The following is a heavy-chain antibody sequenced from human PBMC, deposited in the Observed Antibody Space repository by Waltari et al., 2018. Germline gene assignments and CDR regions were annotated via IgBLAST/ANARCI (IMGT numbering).Heavy chain of an antibody. Sequence: EMQLVESGGGLVQPGGSLRLSCAVSGFTFSNYMMNWVRQAPGKGLEWVSYISNRGDTILYADSVKGRFTISRDNAKNSLSLQMDSLRAEDTAVYYCARERGDWTLDYWGQGTLVTVSS. D-gene: IGHD1-1*01. CDR2: ISNRGDTI. CDR3: ARERGDWTLDY. CDR1: GFTFSNYM. J-gene: IGHJ4*02. V-gene: IGHV3-48*04.